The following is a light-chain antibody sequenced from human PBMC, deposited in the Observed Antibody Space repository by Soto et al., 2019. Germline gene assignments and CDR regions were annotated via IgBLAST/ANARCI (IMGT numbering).Light chain of an antibody. CDR3: YSYRGYYTRV. J-gene: IGLJ1*01. Sequence: QSVLTQPASVSGSPGQSITISCTGTSSDVGGYNFVSWYQQHPGRAPKLLICEVSRRPSGVSNRFSGSKSGDTASLTISGLQAEDEADYYCYSYRGYYTRVFGTGTKVTVL. CDR2: EVS. V-gene: IGLV2-14*01. CDR1: SSDVGGYNF.